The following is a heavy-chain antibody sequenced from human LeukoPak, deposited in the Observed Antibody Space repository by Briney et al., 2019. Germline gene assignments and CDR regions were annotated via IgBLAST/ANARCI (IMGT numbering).Heavy chain of an antibody. CDR1: GYTFTSYY. V-gene: IGHV1-46*01. CDR3: ARDGEVDSRNYYYYMDV. J-gene: IGHJ6*03. Sequence: HRASVKVSCKASGYTFTSYYMHWVRQAPGQGLEWMGIINPSGGSTSYAQKFQGRVTMTRDTSTSTVYMELSSLRSEDTAVYYCARDGEVDSRNYYYYMDVWGKGTTVTVSS. D-gene: IGHD4-17*01. CDR2: INPSGGST.